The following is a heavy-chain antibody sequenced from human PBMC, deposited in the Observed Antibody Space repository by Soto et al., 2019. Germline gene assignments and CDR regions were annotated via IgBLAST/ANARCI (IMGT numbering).Heavy chain of an antibody. D-gene: IGHD3-22*01. CDR1: GYTFTSYY. CDR3: ARDRSAGTQNYYDSPGPEAFDI. V-gene: IGHV1-46*01. Sequence: ASVKVSCNASGYTFTSYYMHRVRQAPGQGLEWMGIINPSGGSTSYAQKFQGRITMTRDTSTSTVYMELSSLRSEDTAVYYCARDRSAGTQNYYDSPGPEAFDIWGQGTMVTVSS. CDR2: INPSGGST. J-gene: IGHJ3*02.